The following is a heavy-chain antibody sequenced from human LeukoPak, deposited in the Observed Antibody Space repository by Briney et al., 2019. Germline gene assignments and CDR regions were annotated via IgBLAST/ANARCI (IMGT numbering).Heavy chain of an antibody. D-gene: IGHD6-19*01. CDR2: IIPIFGTA. CDR1: AGSFSSYA. CDR3: ARCVVAGTLHFDY. J-gene: IGHJ4*02. V-gene: IGHV1-69*13. Sequence: ASVNVSCKASAGSFSSYAFCWVRQAPAQGLEWMGGIIPIFGTANYAQKFQGRVTITADESTSTAYMELSSLRSEDTAVYYCARCVVAGTLHFDYWGQGTLVTVSS.